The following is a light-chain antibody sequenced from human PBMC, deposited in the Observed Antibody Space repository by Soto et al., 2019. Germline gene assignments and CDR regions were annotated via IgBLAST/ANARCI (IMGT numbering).Light chain of an antibody. CDR3: QQSNNWPYT. V-gene: IGKV3-15*01. Sequence: EVVMTQSPATLSVSPGERVTLSCRASQSVSDNLAWYQQKPGQAPRLLIYGASTRPTTIPARFSGSGSGTEFTLTISSRQSEDFAVYYCQQSNNWPYTFGQGTKLDIK. CDR1: QSVSDN. J-gene: IGKJ2*01. CDR2: GAS.